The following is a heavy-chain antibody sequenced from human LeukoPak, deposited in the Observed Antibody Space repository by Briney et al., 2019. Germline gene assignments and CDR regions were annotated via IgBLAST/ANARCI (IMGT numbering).Heavy chain of an antibody. V-gene: IGHV3-53*01. CDR1: GFTVSSNY. CDR3: AKRRSYDILTGPPVDY. CDR2: IYSGGST. Sequence: GGSLRLSCAASGFTVSSNYMSWVRQAPGKGLEWVSVIYSGGSTYYADSVKGRLTISGDNSKNTLYLQMNSLRAEDTAVYYCAKRRSYDILTGPPVDYWGQGTLVTVSS. D-gene: IGHD3-9*01. J-gene: IGHJ4*02.